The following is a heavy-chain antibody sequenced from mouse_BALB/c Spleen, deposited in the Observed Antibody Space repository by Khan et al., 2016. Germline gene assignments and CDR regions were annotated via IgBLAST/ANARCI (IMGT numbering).Heavy chain of an antibody. CDR1: GFTFSNYW. D-gene: IGHD2-14*01. CDR2: IRLKSNNYGT. Sequence: EVKLEASGGGLVQPGGSMKLSCVASGFTFSNYWMNWFRQSPEKGLEWVAEIRLKSNNYGTHYAESVKGRFTISRDDFKSSAYLQMNNLRTEDTGIYYCHRFTEGYWGQGTSVTVSS. V-gene: IGHV6-6*02. CDR3: HRFTEGY. J-gene: IGHJ4*01.